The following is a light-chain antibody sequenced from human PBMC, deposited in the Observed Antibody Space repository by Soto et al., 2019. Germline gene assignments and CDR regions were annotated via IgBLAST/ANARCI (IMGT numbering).Light chain of an antibody. CDR1: SGHSSYA. J-gene: IGLJ3*02. CDR3: QTWVTGIWV. CDR2: VNSDGSH. Sequence: QSVLTQSPSASASLGASVKLTCILSSGHSSYAIAWHQQQPEKGPRYLMKVNSDGSHSKGDGIPDRFSGSSSGAERYLTISSLQSEDEADYYCQTWVTGIWVFGGGTKLTVL. V-gene: IGLV4-69*01.